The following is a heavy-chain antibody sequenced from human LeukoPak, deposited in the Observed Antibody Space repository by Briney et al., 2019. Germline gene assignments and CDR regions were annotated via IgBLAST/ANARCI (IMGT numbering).Heavy chain of an antibody. CDR3: ARVLKVKSADYYFDY. Sequence: GGSLRLSCAASGFTFSNYPMHWVRQAPGKGLEWVVVIANDGRDKHYGESVKGRFTISRDNSRNTLYLQMNSLRAEDTAVYYCARVLKVKSADYYFDYWGQGTLVTVSS. CDR1: GFTFSNYP. J-gene: IGHJ4*02. D-gene: IGHD2-15*01. V-gene: IGHV3-30*03. CDR2: IANDGRDK.